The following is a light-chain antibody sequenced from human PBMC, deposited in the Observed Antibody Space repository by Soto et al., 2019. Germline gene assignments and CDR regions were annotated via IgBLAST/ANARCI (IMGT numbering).Light chain of an antibody. CDR3: SAYAGSNTVV. CDR1: SSDVGDYNC. Sequence: QSALTQPPSASGSPGQSVTISCTGTSSDVGDYNCVSWYQQHPGKAPKLMIYEVSKRPSGVPDRFSGSKPGNTASLTVSGLRAEDEADYYCSAYAGSNTVVFGGGTKLTVL. V-gene: IGLV2-8*01. CDR2: EVS. J-gene: IGLJ2*01.